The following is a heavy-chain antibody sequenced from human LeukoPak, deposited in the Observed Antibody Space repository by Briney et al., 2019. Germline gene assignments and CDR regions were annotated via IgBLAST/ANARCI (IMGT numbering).Heavy chain of an antibody. CDR2: ISTSSSYI. J-gene: IGHJ6*03. V-gene: IGHV3-21*01. Sequence: PGGSLRLSCAGSGFTFSRHSMNWVRQAPGKGLEWVSSISTSSSYIYYGDSVKGRFTISRDNAKNSLYLQMNSLRAEDTAVYYCARDGGNYDIGRNYYYMDVWGKGTTVTVSS. D-gene: IGHD3-9*01. CDR1: GFTFSRHS. CDR3: ARDGGNYDIGRNYYYMDV.